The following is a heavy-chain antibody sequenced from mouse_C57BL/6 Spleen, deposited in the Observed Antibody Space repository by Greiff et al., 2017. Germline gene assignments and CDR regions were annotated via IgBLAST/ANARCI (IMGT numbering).Heavy chain of an antibody. Sequence: EVQLVESGGDLVKPGGSLKLSCAASGFTFSSYGMSWVRQTPDKRLEWVATISSGGSYTYYPDSVKGRFTISRDNAKNTLYLQMSRLKSEDTAMYYCARQGEIYDGNYFDYWGQGTTLTVSS. CDR1: GFTFSSYG. V-gene: IGHV5-6*01. CDR2: ISSGGSYT. J-gene: IGHJ2*01. D-gene: IGHD2-1*01. CDR3: ARQGEIYDGNYFDY.